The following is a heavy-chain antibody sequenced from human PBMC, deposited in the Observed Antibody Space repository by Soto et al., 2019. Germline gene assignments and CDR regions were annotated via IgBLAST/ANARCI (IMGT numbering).Heavy chain of an antibody. CDR3: AREGRVWFGVGYYYGMDV. D-gene: IGHD3-10*01. Sequence: EVQLVESGGGLVQPGGSLRLSCAASGFTFSSYSMNWVRQAPGKGLEWVSYISSSSSTIYYADSVKGRFTISRDNAKNSLYRQLNSLRDGDTAVYYCAREGRVWFGVGYYYGMDVWGQGTTVTVSS. CDR1: GFTFSSYS. CDR2: ISSSSSTI. V-gene: IGHV3-48*02. J-gene: IGHJ6*02.